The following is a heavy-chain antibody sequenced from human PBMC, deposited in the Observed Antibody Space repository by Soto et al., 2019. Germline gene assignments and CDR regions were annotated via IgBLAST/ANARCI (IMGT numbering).Heavy chain of an antibody. D-gene: IGHD1-1*01. CDR3: ARAWNDVFPYFDY. CDR1: GGSISSYY. Sequence: SETLSLTCTVSGGSISSYYWSWIRQPPGKGLEWIGYIYYSGSTNYNPSLKSRVTISVDTSKNQFSLKLSSVTAADTAVYYCARAWNDVFPYFDYWGQGTLVTVSS. CDR2: IYYSGST. J-gene: IGHJ4*02. V-gene: IGHV4-59*01.